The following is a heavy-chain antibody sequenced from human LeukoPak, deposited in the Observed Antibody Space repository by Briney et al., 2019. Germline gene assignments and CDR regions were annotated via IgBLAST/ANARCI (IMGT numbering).Heavy chain of an antibody. CDR1: GGSISTYY. V-gene: IGHV4-59*12. Sequence: SETLSLTCTVSGGSISTYYWSWIRQPPGKGLEWIGYVYYSGSTNYNPSLMSRVTISVDTSENQFSLKLNSVTAADTAVYYCARAPGAALDWGQGTLVTVSS. CDR3: ARAPGAALD. CDR2: VYYSGST. J-gene: IGHJ4*02. D-gene: IGHD2-15*01.